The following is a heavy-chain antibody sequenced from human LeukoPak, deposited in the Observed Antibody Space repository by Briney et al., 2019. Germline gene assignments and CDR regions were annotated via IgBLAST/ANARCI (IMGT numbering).Heavy chain of an antibody. CDR2: MYPGDSDT. CDR1: GYRFTNYW. Sequence: GASLKISCKGSGYRFTNYWIGWVRQMPGKGLEWMGIMYPGDSDTRYSPSFQGQVTISADKSIGTAYLQWSSLKASDTAMYYCAIGGDSSTSCYRCFNYWGQGTLVTVSS. D-gene: IGHD2-2*02. CDR3: AIGGDSSTSCYRCFNY. V-gene: IGHV5-51*01. J-gene: IGHJ4*01.